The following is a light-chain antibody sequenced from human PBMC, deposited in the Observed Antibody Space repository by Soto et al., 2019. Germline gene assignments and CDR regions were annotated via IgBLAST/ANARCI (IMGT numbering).Light chain of an antibody. CDR2: DAS. Sequence: LTQSPSSLSASVGDRVTITCRASQGISSYLAWYQQKPGQAPRLLIYDASNRATGIPARFSGSGSGTDFTLTISSLEPEDFAVYYCQQYGSSITFGQGTRLEIK. V-gene: IGKV3-11*01. J-gene: IGKJ5*01. CDR1: QGISSY. CDR3: QQYGSSIT.